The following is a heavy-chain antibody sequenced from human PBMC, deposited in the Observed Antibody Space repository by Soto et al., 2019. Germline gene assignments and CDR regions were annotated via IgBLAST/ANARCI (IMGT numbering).Heavy chain of an antibody. D-gene: IGHD3-3*01. V-gene: IGHV3-30-3*01. J-gene: IGHJ4*02. Sequence: QVQLVESGGGVVQPGRSLRLSCAASGFTFSSYVMHWVRQAPGKGLEWVAVISYDGSNKYYADSVKGRFTISRDNSKNTLYLQMNSLRAEDTAVYYCAREIERLLGCWGQGTLVTVSS. CDR2: ISYDGSNK. CDR1: GFTFSSYV. CDR3: AREIERLLGC.